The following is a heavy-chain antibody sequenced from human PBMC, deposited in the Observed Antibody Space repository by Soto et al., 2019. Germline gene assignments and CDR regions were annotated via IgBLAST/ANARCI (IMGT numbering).Heavy chain of an antibody. CDR3: ERDSSSFLSAYYKAFDY. D-gene: IGHD6-6*01. CDR1: GFTFSDYY. J-gene: IGHJ4*02. V-gene: IGHV3-11*01. CDR2: ISSSGSTI. Sequence: QVQLVESGGGFVNPGGSLRLSCAASGFTFSDYYMSWIRQAPGKWLEWVSYISSSGSTIYYADSVKGRFTISRDNAKNSLYLQMNSLRAEDTAVYYCERDSSSFLSAYYKAFDYWGQGTLVTVSS.